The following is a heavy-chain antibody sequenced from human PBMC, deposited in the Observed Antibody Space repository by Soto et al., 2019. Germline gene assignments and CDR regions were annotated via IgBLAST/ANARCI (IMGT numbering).Heavy chain of an antibody. CDR3: ARDSSRHSGPYYFDY. Sequence: GASVKVSCKSSGGTFSSYAISWVRQAPGQGLEWMGGIIPIFGTANYAQKFQGRVTITADESTSTAYMELSSLRSEDTAVYYCARDSSRHSGPYYFDYWGQGTLVIVSS. CDR2: IIPIFGTA. D-gene: IGHD6-19*01. J-gene: IGHJ4*02. CDR1: GGTFSSYA. V-gene: IGHV1-69*13.